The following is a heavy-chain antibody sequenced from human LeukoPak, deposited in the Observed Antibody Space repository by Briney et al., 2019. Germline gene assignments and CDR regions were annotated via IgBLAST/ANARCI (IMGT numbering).Heavy chain of an antibody. Sequence: GGSLRLSCAASGFTFSSYWMSWVRQAPGKGLEWVANIKQDGGEKYYVDSVKGRFTISRDNAKNSLYLQMSSLRAEDTAVYYCARVLAAAGTEVYYFDYWGQGTLVTVSS. J-gene: IGHJ4*02. D-gene: IGHD6-13*01. CDR3: ARVLAAAGTEVYYFDY. CDR2: IKQDGGEK. V-gene: IGHV3-7*01. CDR1: GFTFSSYW.